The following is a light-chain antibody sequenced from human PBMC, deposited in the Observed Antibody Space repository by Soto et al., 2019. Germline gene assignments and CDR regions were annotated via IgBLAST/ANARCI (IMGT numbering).Light chain of an antibody. J-gene: IGLJ3*02. Sequence: QSVLTQPPSVSASPGQTVTISCSGSSSNIGNNYVSWYQQLPGTAPKLLIYENNKRPSVIPDRFSGSTAGTSATLGITGLQTGDEDDYYCGTWDSSLSALVFGGGTKLTVL. CDR2: ENN. V-gene: IGLV1-51*02. CDR3: GTWDSSLSALV. CDR1: SSNIGNNY.